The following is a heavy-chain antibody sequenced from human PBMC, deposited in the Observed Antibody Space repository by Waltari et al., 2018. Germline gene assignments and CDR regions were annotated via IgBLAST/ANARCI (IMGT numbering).Heavy chain of an antibody. CDR1: GGSFSCYY. CDR2: INHSGST. V-gene: IGHV4-34*01. D-gene: IGHD6-6*01. J-gene: IGHJ4*02. CDR3: ASLTSSIAATVDY. Sequence: QVQLQQWGAGRLKPSETLSLTCAVSGGSFSCYYGSWIRQPPGKGLEWIGEINHSGSTNYNPSLKSRVTISVDTSKNQFSLKLSSVTAADTAVYYCASLTSSIAATVDYWGQGTLVTVSS.